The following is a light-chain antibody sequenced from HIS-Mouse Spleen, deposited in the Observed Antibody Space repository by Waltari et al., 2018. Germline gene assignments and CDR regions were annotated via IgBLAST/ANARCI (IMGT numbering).Light chain of an antibody. V-gene: IGLV2-23*01. CDR3: CSYAGSSTWV. CDR2: EGS. Sequence: QSALTQPASVSGSPGQSITISCTATSSCVGRFNLVSWYQQHPGKAPKLMIYEGSKRPSGVSNRFSGSKSGNTASLTISGLQAEDEADYYCCSYAGSSTWVFGGGTKLTVL. J-gene: IGLJ3*02. CDR1: SSCVGRFNL.